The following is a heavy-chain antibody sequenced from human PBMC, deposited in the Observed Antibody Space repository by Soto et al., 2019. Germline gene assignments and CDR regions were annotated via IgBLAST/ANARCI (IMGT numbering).Heavy chain of an antibody. J-gene: IGHJ5*02. CDR3: ARFEHLGSSSGNNWFDP. D-gene: IGHD6-6*01. V-gene: IGHV4-31*03. Sequence: PSETLSLTCTASGGSISSGGYYWSWIRQHPGKGLEWIGYIYYSGSTYYNPSLKSRVTISVDTSKNQFSLKLSSVTAADTAVYYCARFEHLGSSSGNNWFDPWGQGTLVTVSS. CDR1: GGSISSGGYY. CDR2: IYYSGST.